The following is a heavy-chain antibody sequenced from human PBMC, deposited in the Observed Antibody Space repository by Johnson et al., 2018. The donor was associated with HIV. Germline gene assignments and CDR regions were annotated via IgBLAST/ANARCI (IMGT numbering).Heavy chain of an antibody. J-gene: IGHJ3*02. Sequence: QVQLVESGGGVVQPGRSLRLSCAASAFTFSSYAMHWVRQAPGKGLEWVAYIKQDGSEKYYVDSVKGRFTISRDNSKNTLYLQMNSLRAEDTAVYYCARERRAGVKGAFDIWGQGTMVTVSS. CDR3: ARERRAGVKGAFDI. CDR1: AFTFSSYA. D-gene: IGHD2-21*01. CDR2: IKQDGSEK. V-gene: IGHV3-30*04.